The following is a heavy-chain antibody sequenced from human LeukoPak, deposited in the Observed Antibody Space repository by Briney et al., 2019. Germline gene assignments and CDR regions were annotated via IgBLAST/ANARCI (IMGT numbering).Heavy chain of an antibody. J-gene: IGHJ4*02. V-gene: IGHV3-53*01. Sequence: GGSLRLSCAASGFTVSSNYMSWVRQAPGKGLEGVSVIYSGGSTYYADSVKCGFTISRDNSKNTLYLQMNSLRAEDTAVYYCARDRGSGWYYFDYWGQGTLVTVSS. D-gene: IGHD6-19*01. CDR1: GFTVSSNY. CDR3: ARDRGSGWYYFDY. CDR2: IYSGGST.